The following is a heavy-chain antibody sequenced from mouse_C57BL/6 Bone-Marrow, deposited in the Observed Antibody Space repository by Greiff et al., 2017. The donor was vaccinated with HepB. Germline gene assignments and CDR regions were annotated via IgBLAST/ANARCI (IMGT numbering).Heavy chain of an antibody. CDR1: GYTFTGYW. CDR3: AREGYYGRGDYFDY. D-gene: IGHD1-1*01. J-gene: IGHJ2*01. Sequence: QVQLQQSGAELMKPGASVKLSCKATGYTFTGYWMHWVKQRPGQGLEWIGVIDPSDSYTNYNQKFKGKATLTVDTSSSTAYMQLSSLTSEDSAVYYCAREGYYGRGDYFDYWGQGTTLTVSS. CDR2: IDPSDSYT. V-gene: IGHV1-59*01.